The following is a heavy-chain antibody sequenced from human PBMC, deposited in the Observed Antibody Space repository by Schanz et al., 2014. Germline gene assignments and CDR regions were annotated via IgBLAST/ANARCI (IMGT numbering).Heavy chain of an antibody. CDR1: GYTFTSDS. CDR2: INPSGGST. V-gene: IGHV1-46*03. Sequence: QVHLVQSGAEVKKPGASVKVSCKASGYTFTSDSMHWVRQAPGQGLEWMGMINPSGGSTTYAQKFQGRVTMTRDTSTSTVYMESSSLRSEDTAVYYCARDGVDAAAGGNYWGQGTLVTVSS. D-gene: IGHD6-13*01. J-gene: IGHJ4*02. CDR3: ARDGVDAAAGGNY.